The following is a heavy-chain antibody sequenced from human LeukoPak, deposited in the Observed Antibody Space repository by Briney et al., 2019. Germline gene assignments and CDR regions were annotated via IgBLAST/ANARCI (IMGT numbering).Heavy chain of an antibody. J-gene: IGHJ4*02. D-gene: IGHD2-2*01. CDR1: GFTFSSYA. CDR2: ISGSGGST. V-gene: IGHV3-23*01. Sequence: GGSLRLSCAASGFTFSSYAMSWVRQAPGKGLEWVSAISGSGGSTYYADSVKGRFTISRDNSKNTLYLQMNSLRAEDTAVYYCAKDRGYCSSTSCSFVDFDYWGQGTLVTVSS. CDR3: AKDRGYCSSTSCSFVDFDY.